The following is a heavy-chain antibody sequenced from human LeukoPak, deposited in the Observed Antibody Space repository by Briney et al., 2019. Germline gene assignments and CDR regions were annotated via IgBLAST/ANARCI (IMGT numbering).Heavy chain of an antibody. CDR3: AREGCGGNSGVRY. V-gene: IGHV4-34*01. J-gene: IGHJ4*02. Sequence: SETLSLTCAVYGGSFSGYYWSWIRQPPGKGLEWIGEINHSGSTNYNPSLKSRVTISVDTSKNQFSLKLSSVTAADTAVYYCAREGCGGNSGVRYWGQGTLVTVSS. CDR2: INHSGST. D-gene: IGHD4-23*01. CDR1: GGSFSGYY.